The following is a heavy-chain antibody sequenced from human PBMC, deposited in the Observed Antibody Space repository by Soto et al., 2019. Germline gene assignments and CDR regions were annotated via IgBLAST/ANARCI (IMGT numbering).Heavy chain of an antibody. D-gene: IGHD4-17*01. Sequence: GGSLRLSCAASGFTFSSYSMNWVRQAPGKGLEWVSSISSSSSYIYYADSVKGRFTISRDNAKNSLYLQMNSLRAEDTAVYYCARATVTTFYYYGMDVWGQGTTVTSP. CDR3: ARATVTTFYYYGMDV. J-gene: IGHJ6*02. V-gene: IGHV3-21*01. CDR1: GFTFSSYS. CDR2: ISSSSSYI.